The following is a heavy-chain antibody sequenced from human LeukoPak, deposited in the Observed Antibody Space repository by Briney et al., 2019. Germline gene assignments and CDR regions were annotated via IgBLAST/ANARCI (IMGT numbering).Heavy chain of an antibody. J-gene: IGHJ4*02. D-gene: IGHD3-22*01. Sequence: ASVKVSCKASGYTFTSYAMHWVRQARGQRLEWMGWINAGNGNTKYSQKFQGRVTITRDTSASTAYMELSSLRSEDTAVYYCARAGGDSSGYYLDYWGQGTLVTVSS. CDR2: INAGNGNT. CDR3: ARAGGDSSGYYLDY. V-gene: IGHV1-3*01. CDR1: GYTFTSYA.